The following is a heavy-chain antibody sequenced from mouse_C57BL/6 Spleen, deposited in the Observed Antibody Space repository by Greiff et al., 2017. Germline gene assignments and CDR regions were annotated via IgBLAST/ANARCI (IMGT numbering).Heavy chain of an antibody. D-gene: IGHD1-1*01. J-gene: IGHJ2*01. Sequence: VQLVESGAELVRPGTSVKVSCKASGYAFTNYLIEWVKQRPGQGLEWIGVINPGSGGTNYNEKFKGKATLTADKSSSTAYMQLSSLTSEDSAVDCCARSLFPYYFYYCGQGAT. CDR1: GYAFTNYL. CDR2: INPGSGGT. V-gene: IGHV1-54*01. CDR3: ARSLFPYYFYY.